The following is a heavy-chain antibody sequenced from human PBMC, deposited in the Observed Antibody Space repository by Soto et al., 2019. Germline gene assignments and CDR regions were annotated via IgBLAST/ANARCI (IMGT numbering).Heavy chain of an antibody. CDR1: GGSISSSSYY. CDR3: ARRMATKGRPFDY. CDR2: VYYSGTT. D-gene: IGHD5-12*01. J-gene: IGHJ4*02. V-gene: IGHV4-39*01. Sequence: QLQLQESGPGLVKPSETLSLTCTVSGGSISSSSYYWGWIRQPPGKGLEWIGNVYYSGTTYYNPSHKSRATISVDTSKNEFSLILSSVTAGDTAVYYCARRMATKGRPFDYWGQGTLVTVSS.